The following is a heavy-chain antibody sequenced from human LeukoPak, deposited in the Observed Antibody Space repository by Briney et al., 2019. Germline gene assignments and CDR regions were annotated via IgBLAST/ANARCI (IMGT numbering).Heavy chain of an antibody. CDR2: ISYDGTNK. D-gene: IGHD5-18*01. CDR3: ARDLTPGYGWRCWFDP. V-gene: IGHV3-30-3*01. CDR1: GFTFSTYT. Sequence: GGSLRLSCAASGFTFSTYTMHWVRQAPGKGLEWVAVISYDGTNKYYADSVKGRFTISRDNSKNTLYLQVNSLRAEDTAVYYCARDLTPGYGWRCWFDPWGQGTLVTVSS. J-gene: IGHJ5*02.